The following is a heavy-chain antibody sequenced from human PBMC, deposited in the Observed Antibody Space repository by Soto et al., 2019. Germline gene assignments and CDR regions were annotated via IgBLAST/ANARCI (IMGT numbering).Heavy chain of an antibody. CDR3: AKGYCGGGRCYDLDNWFDS. Sequence: EVQLLESGGGLVQPGGSLRLSCAASGFTFSTYAMTWVRQAPGKGPEWVSRIGDSEGETTHYADSVKGRFTISRDNAKNPLYLQMNSLRVEHTAIYYCAKGYCGGGRCYDLDNWFDSWGQGTRVTVSS. J-gene: IGHJ5*01. CDR1: GFTFSTYA. V-gene: IGHV3-23*01. CDR2: IGDSEGETT. D-gene: IGHD2-15*01.